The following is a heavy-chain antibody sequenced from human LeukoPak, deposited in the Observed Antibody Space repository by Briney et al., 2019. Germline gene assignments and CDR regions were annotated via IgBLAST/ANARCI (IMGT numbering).Heavy chain of an antibody. CDR3: ARDHLYDYDSSGYYYDAFDI. V-gene: IGHV1-2*06. Sequence: ASVKVSCKASGYTFTGYYMHWVRQAPGQGLEWMGRINPNSGGTNYAQKFQGRVTMTRDTSISTAYMELSRLRSDDTAVYYCARDHLYDYDSSGYYYDAFDIGSQGTMVTLSS. D-gene: IGHD3-22*01. CDR2: INPNSGGT. CDR1: GYTFTGYY. J-gene: IGHJ3*02.